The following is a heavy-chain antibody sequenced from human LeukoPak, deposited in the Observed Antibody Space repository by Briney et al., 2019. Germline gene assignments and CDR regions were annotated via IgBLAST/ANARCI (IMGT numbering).Heavy chain of an antibody. CDR1: GYTFTGYY. Sequence: ASVKVSCKASGYTFTGYYMHWVRQAPGQGLEWMGWINPNSGGTNHAQKFQGRVTVTRDTSISTAYMELSRLRSDDTAVYYCARDRDILTGYYQNFDHWGQGTLVTVSS. CDR3: ARDRDILTGYYQNFDH. V-gene: IGHV1-2*02. D-gene: IGHD3-9*01. CDR2: INPNSGGT. J-gene: IGHJ4*02.